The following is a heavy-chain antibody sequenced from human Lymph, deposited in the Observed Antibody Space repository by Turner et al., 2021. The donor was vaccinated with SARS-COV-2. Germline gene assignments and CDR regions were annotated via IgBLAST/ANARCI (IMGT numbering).Heavy chain of an antibody. J-gene: IGHJ5*02. D-gene: IGHD2-2*01. CDR3: ERDSPYCSSTSCYDP. CDR1: GYTFSSYS. V-gene: IGHV1-69*13. CDR2: ISPICAIA. Sequence: QVQLLQSGAEVQKPGSSVKVSCKASGYTFSSYSINWVRQAPGQGLQWSGGISPICAIANYAQKFEGRVTITADESTSTAYMELSSMRSEDTSVYYCERDSPYCSSTSCYDPWGQGTLVTVSS.